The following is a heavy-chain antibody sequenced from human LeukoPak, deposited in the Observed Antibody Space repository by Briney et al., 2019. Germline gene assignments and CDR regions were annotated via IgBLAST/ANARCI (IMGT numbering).Heavy chain of an antibody. D-gene: IGHD6-13*01. V-gene: IGHV3-21*01. CDR2: ISSSSSYK. Sequence: GGSLRLSCAASGFTFSSYSMNWVRQAPGKGLEWVSSISSSSSYKYYADSVKGRFTISRDNAKNSLYLQMNILRAEDTAVYYCAFSSSWYGDYWGQGTLVTVSS. CDR1: GFTFSSYS. J-gene: IGHJ4*02. CDR3: AFSSSWYGDY.